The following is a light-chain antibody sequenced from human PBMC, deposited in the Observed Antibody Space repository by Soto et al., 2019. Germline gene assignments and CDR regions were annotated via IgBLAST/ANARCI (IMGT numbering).Light chain of an antibody. Sequence: QSVLTQPASVSGSPGQSVTISCTGTSSDVGAYNLVSWYQQYPGKVPKLIIYEVSNRPSGVSNRFSGSKSGNTASLTISGLQAEDEADYYCCTSYEGGGKYVFGTGTKVTV. CDR2: EVS. CDR1: SSDVGAYNL. J-gene: IGLJ1*01. V-gene: IGLV2-14*01. CDR3: TSYEGGGKYV.